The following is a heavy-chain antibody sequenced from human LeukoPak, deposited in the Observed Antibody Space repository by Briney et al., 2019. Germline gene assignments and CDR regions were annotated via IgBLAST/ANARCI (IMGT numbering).Heavy chain of an antibody. V-gene: IGHV4-59*01. Sequence: PSETLSLTCTVSGGSISYYYWSWIRQSPGKGLEWIGYIYYSGTTNYNPTLKSRVTISVDTSKNQFSLQLRSVTAADTAVYYCAREDPQTTVPEGMDVWGQGTTVTVSS. CDR3: AREDPQTTVPEGMDV. CDR2: IYYSGTT. CDR1: GGSISYYY. D-gene: IGHD4-17*01. J-gene: IGHJ6*02.